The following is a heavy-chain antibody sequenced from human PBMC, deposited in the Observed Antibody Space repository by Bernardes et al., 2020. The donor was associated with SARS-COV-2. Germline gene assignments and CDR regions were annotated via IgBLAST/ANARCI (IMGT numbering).Heavy chain of an antibody. J-gene: IGHJ4*02. CDR2: IDTGGSII. CDR3: ARDVAGREDF. CDR1: GFTFSSYW. Sequence: GGSLRLSCAASGFTFSSYWMSWVRQVPGQGLVWVSRIDTGGSIINYADSVKGRFTVSRDNAKNTLFLHMSSLRAEDTAVYYCARDVAGREDFWGQGTLVTVSS. V-gene: IGHV3-74*01. D-gene: IGHD1-26*01.